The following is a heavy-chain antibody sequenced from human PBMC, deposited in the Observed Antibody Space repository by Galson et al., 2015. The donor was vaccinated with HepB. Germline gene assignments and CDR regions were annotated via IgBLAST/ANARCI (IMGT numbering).Heavy chain of an antibody. V-gene: IGHV4-34*01. CDR2: INHSGST. J-gene: IGHJ4*02. Sequence: SETLSLTCAVYGGSFSGYYWSWIRQPPGTGLEWIGEINHSGSTNYNPSLQSRVTISVDTPKNQFSLMLSSVTAADTAVYYCARSRGDFWTGYYSRYSDYCGQGTLVTVSS. CDR1: GGSFSGYY. D-gene: IGHD3/OR15-3a*01. CDR3: ARSRGDFWTGYYSRYSDY.